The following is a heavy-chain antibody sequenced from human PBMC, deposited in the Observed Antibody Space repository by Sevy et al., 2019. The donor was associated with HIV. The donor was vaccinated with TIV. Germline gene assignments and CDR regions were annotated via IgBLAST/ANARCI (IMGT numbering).Heavy chain of an antibody. D-gene: IGHD2-15*01. J-gene: IGHJ4*02. V-gene: IGHV3-7*01. CDR1: GFTLSSYW. CDR2: IDQDGSTK. CDR3: XXXXXXXXYSGNY. Sequence: GGSLRLSCAASGFTLSSYWMTWVRQAPGKGLEWVANIDQDGSTKDYVDSVKGRFTISRDNAKNSLYLQMDSLRVEDXXXXXXXXXXXXXXYSGNYWGQGTLVTVSS.